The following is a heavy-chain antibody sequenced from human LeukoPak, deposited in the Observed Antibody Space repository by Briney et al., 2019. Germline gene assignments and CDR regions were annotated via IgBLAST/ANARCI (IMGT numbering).Heavy chain of an antibody. CDR3: ARAPARARLDY. V-gene: IGHV3-7*01. J-gene: IGHJ4*02. D-gene: IGHD6-6*01. CDR1: GFTFSDYY. CDR2: IKLDGSEQ. Sequence: GGSLRLSCAASGFTFSDYYMSWIRQAPGKGLEWVASIKLDGSEQYYVDSVKGRFTISRDNAKSSLYLQMNSLRAEDTAVYYCARAPARARLDYWGQGTLVTVSS.